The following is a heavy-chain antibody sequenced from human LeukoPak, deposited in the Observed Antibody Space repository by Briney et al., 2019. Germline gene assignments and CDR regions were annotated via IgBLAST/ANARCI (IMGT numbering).Heavy chain of an antibody. CDR2: ISGSGGGT. J-gene: IGHJ4*02. D-gene: IGHD6-19*01. CDR1: GFIFSDNA. V-gene: IGHV3-23*01. Sequence: EPGGSLRLSCAASGFIFSDNAMSWVRQAPGKGLEWVSSISGSGGGTYYADSVKGRFTISRDNSKNTLYLQVNSLGAEDTAVYYCVKNGPVNGWFAEFASWGQGTLVTVS. CDR3: VKNGPVNGWFAEFAS.